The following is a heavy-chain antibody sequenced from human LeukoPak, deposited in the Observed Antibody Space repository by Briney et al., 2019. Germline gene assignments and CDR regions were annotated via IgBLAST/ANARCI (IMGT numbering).Heavy chain of an antibody. V-gene: IGHV1-69*01. CDR2: IIPIFGTA. D-gene: IGHD5-18*01. Sequence: ASVKVSFKASGGTFRSYAISWVRQAPGQGLEWMGGIIPIFGTANYAQKFQGRVTITADESTSTAYMELSSLRSEDTAVYYCARDQGYRYGYGDFDYWGQGTLVTVSS. CDR3: ARDQGYRYGYGDFDY. CDR1: GGTFRSYA. J-gene: IGHJ4*02.